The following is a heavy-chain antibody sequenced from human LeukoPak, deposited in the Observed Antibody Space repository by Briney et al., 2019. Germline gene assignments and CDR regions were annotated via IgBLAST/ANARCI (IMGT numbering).Heavy chain of an antibody. V-gene: IGHV4-34*01. Sequence: SETLSLTCAVYIDSFSNYHWNWIRQTPAKGLEWVGEVNESGGTNISPSLRSRVILSVDTSKNQFSLKLSSVTAADTAVYYCARADYYDSPFDYWGQGTLVTVSS. D-gene: IGHD3-22*01. CDR3: ARADYYDSPFDY. CDR2: VNESGGT. CDR1: IDSFSNYH. J-gene: IGHJ4*02.